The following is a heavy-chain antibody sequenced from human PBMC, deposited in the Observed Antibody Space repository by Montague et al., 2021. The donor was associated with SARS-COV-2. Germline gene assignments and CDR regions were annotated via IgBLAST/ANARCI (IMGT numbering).Heavy chain of an antibody. J-gene: IGHJ4*02. CDR3: ARTRGYDPLFDF. V-gene: IGHV4-59*01. D-gene: IGHD5-12*01. CDR2: IYYSGST. CDR1: GGSISSNF. Sequence: SETLSLTRTLSGGSISSNFWSWIRQPPGKGLEWIGYIYYSGSTNXNPPLKSRVTISVDTSKKQFSLQLSSVTAADTAVYYCARTRGYDPLFDFWGQGTLVTVSS.